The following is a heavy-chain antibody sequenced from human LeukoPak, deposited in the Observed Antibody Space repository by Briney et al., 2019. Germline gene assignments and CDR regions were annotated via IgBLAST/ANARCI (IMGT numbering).Heavy chain of an antibody. CDR3: ATGGRHSYGSGRHQQNPFDY. J-gene: IGHJ4*02. Sequence: SETLSLTYAVYGGSFSGYCWGWIRQPPGKGLGWMGEINHSARTNSNPSLKSRVTISVDTSKNQFSLKLSSVTAADTAVYYCATGGRHSYGSGRHQQNPFDYWGQGTLVTVSS. V-gene: IGHV4-34*01. D-gene: IGHD3-10*01. CDR2: INHSART. CDR1: GGSFSGYC.